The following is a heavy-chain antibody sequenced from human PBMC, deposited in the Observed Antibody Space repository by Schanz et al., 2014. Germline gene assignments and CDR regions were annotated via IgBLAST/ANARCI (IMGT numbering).Heavy chain of an antibody. D-gene: IGHD2-2*01. CDR2: ISGSGGTT. J-gene: IGHJ4*02. CDR1: GFTFTTHS. CDR3: AKDLLYGAPMPLNHLDY. Sequence: EVQLLESGGGLVQPGGSLRLSCAASGFTFTTHSMTWVRQAPGKGLEWVSGISGSGGTTHYADSVEGRFTISRVNSKNTLYLQMNSLRAEDTAVYYCAKDLLYGAPMPLNHLDYWGQGTLVTVSS. V-gene: IGHV3-23*01.